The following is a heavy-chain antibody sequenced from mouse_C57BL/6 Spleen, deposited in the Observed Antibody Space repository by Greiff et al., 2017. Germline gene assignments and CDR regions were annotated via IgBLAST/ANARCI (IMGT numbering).Heavy chain of an antibody. CDR2: FYPGSGSI. Sequence: VKLKQSGAELVKPGASVKLSCKASGYTFTEYTIHWVKQRSGQGLEWIGWFYPGSGSIKYNEKFKDKATLTADKSSSTVYMELSRLTSEDSAVYFCARHEEGSYDGYYGFDYWGQGTTLTVSS. CDR3: ARHEEGSYDGYYGFDY. CDR1: GYTFTEYT. D-gene: IGHD2-3*01. J-gene: IGHJ2*01. V-gene: IGHV1-62-2*01.